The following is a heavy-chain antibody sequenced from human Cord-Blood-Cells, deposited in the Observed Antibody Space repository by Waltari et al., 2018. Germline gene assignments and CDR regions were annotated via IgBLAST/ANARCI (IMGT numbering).Heavy chain of an antibody. CDR1: GGSISSGSYY. J-gene: IGHJ4*02. CDR2: IYTSGRT. CDR3: ARETGYSSSFDY. Sequence: QVQLQESGPGLVKPSQTLSLTCTVSGGSISSGSYYWSWIRQPAGKGLEWIGYIYTSGRTNYNPSLKSRVTISVDTSKNQFSLKLSSVTAADTAVYYCARETGYSSSFDYWGQGTLVTVSS. D-gene: IGHD6-6*01. V-gene: IGHV4-61*09.